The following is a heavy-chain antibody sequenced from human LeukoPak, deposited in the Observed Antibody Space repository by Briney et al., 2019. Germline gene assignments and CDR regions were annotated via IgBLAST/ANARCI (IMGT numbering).Heavy chain of an antibody. CDR1: GFTFINAW. D-gene: IGHD1-14*01. Sequence: GGSLRLSCAASGFTFINAWMSWVRQAPGKGLEWVGRIKGKTAGGTTDYAAPVKGRFTISRDDLKDTLYLQVNSLRAEDTAVYYCARPRDGLLHQAFDYWGQGALVTVSS. CDR2: IKGKTAGGTT. CDR3: ARPRDGLLHQAFDY. V-gene: IGHV3-15*01. J-gene: IGHJ4*02.